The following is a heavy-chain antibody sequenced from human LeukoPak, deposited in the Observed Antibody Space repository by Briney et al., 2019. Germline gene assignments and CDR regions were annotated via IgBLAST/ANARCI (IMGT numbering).Heavy chain of an antibody. CDR3: ARASYYYGSGSSPGAFNI. D-gene: IGHD3-10*01. V-gene: IGHV1-69*05. CDR1: GGTFSSYA. J-gene: IGHJ3*02. CDR2: IIPIFGTA. Sequence: GASVKVSRKASGGTFSSYAISWVRQAPGQGLEWMGGIIPIFGTANYAQKFQGRVTITTDESTSTAYMELSSLRSEDTAVYYCARASYYYGSGSSPGAFNIWGQGTMVTVSS.